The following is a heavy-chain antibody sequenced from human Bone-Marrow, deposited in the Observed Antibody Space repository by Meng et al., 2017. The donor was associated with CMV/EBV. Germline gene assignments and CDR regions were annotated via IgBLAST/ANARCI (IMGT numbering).Heavy chain of an antibody. J-gene: IGHJ6*02. CDR3: ARLQRAVAGTYYYYYYGMDV. Sequence: LRLSCAASGFTVSSNYMSWIRQPPGKALEWLAHIFSNDEKSYSTSLKSRLTISKDTSKSQVVLTMTNMDPVDTATYYCARLQRAVAGTYYYYYYGMDVWGQGTTVTVSS. CDR2: IFSNDEK. D-gene: IGHD6-19*01. CDR1: GFTVSSNY. V-gene: IGHV2-26*01.